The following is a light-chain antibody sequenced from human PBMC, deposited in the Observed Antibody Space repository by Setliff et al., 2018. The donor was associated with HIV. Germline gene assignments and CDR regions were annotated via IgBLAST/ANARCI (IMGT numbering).Light chain of an antibody. CDR3: SSYTSSSPPYV. J-gene: IGLJ1*01. V-gene: IGLV2-14*03. CDR2: DVS. CDR1: SSDVGSYNY. Sequence: QSALTQPASMSGFPGQSITISCTGSSSDVGSYNYVSWYQQHPGKAPKLMISDVSKRPSGVSNRFSGSKSGNTASLTISGLQAEDEADYYCSSYTSSSPPYVFGTGTKVT.